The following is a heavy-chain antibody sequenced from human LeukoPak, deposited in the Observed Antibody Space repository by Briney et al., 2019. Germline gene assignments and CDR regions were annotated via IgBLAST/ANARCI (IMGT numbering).Heavy chain of an antibody. J-gene: IGHJ4*02. CDR2: INPNSGGT. V-gene: IGHV1-2*02. CDR3: ARSVGLAGYYFDY. D-gene: IGHD6-19*01. Sequence: ASVKVSCKASGYTFTGYYMHWVRQAPGQGLEWMGWINPNSGGTNYAQKFQGRVTMTRDTSISTAYMELSRLRSDDTAVYYCARSVGLAGYYFDYWGQGTPVTVSS. CDR1: GYTFTGYY.